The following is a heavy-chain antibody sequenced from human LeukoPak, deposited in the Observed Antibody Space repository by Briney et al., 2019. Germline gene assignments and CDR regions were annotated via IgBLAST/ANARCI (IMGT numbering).Heavy chain of an antibody. CDR1: GGTFSSYA. CDR2: IIPIFGTA. Sequence: ASVKVSCKASGGTFSSYAISWVRQAPGQGLEWMGGIIPIFGTANYAQKFQGRVTITADESTSTAYMELSSLRSEDTAVYYCARDMRGIAVAGYDYWGQGTLVTVSS. D-gene: IGHD6-19*01. CDR3: ARDMRGIAVAGYDY. J-gene: IGHJ4*02. V-gene: IGHV1-69*13.